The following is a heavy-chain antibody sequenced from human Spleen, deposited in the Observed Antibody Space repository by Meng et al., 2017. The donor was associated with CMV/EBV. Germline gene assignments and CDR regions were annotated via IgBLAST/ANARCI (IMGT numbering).Heavy chain of an antibody. J-gene: IGHJ6*02. CDR3: ARGGSSGWYYYYGVDV. CDR1: GYTFSNYG. CDR2: ITAYNGDT. Sequence: GESLKVSCKASGYTFSNYGITWVRQAPGQGLEWLGWITAYNGDTTYAQNYQGRVTMTTDTSTSTAYMELRSLRSDDTAVYYCARGGSSGWYYYYGVDVWGQGTTVTVSS. V-gene: IGHV1-18*01. D-gene: IGHD6-19*01.